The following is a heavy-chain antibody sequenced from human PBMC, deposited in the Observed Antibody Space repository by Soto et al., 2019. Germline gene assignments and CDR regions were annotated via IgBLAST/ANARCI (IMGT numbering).Heavy chain of an antibody. J-gene: IGHJ6*02. CDR3: ARMASFYCSGGSCYPTYGMDV. CDR2: ISYDGSNK. Sequence: HPGGSLRLSCAASGFTFSSYAMHWVRQAPGKGLEWVAVISYDGSNKYYADSVKGRFTISRDNSKNTLYLQMNSLRAEDTAVYYCARMASFYCSGGSCYPTYGMDVWGQGTTVTVS. D-gene: IGHD2-15*01. V-gene: IGHV3-30-3*01. CDR1: GFTFSSYA.